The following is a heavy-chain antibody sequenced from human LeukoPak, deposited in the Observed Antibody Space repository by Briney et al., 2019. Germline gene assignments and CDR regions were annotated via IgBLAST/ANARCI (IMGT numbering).Heavy chain of an antibody. CDR3: AKDSRGALPSSGGLRGAFDI. CDR2: INSDGINT. CDR1: GFTFSNYW. Sequence: PGGSLRLSCAASGFTFSNYWMHWVRQAPGKGLVWVSRINSDGINTSYADSVKGRFTISRDNAKNSLYLQMNSLRAEDTALYYCAKDSRGALPSSGGLRGAFDIWGQGTMVTVSS. D-gene: IGHD6-19*01. J-gene: IGHJ3*02. V-gene: IGHV3-74*01.